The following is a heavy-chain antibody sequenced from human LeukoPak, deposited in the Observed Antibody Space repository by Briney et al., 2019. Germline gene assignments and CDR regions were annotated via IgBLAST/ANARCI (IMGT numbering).Heavy chain of an antibody. J-gene: IGHJ3*02. V-gene: IGHV3-66*02. CDR2: IYSGGST. D-gene: IGHD2-21*02. Sequence: GGSLGLSCAASGFTVSSNYMSWVRQAPGKGLEWVSVIYSGGSTYYADSVKGRFTISRDNSKNTLYLQMNSLRAEDTAVYYCARGDCGGDCYDAFDIWGQGTMVTVSS. CDR3: ARGDCGGDCYDAFDI. CDR1: GFTVSSNY.